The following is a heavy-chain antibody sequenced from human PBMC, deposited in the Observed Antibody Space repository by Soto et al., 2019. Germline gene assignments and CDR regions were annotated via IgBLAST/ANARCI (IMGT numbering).Heavy chain of an antibody. V-gene: IGHV1-69*13. CDR1: GGTFSSYA. D-gene: IGHD2-21*02. Sequence: ASVKVSCKASGGTFSSYAISWVRQAPGQGLEWMGGIIPIFGTANYAQKFQGRVTITADESTSTAYMELSSLRSEDTAVYYCASLLAYCGGGCYSRGGGTDYWGQGTLVTVSS. CDR2: IIPIFGTA. J-gene: IGHJ4*02. CDR3: ASLLAYCGGGCYSRGGGTDY.